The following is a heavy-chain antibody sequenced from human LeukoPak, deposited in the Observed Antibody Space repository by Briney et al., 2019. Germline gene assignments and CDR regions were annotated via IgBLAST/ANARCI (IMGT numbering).Heavy chain of an antibody. CDR1: GYTFTGYY. V-gene: IGHV1-2*06. Sequence: ASVKVSCKASGYTFTGYYMHWVRQAPGQGLEWMGRINPNSGGTNYAQKFQGRVTMTRDTSISTAYMELSSLRSDDTAVYYCARVGRESSTGWLDYWGQGTLVTVSS. D-gene: IGHD6-19*01. J-gene: IGHJ4*02. CDR2: INPNSGGT. CDR3: ARVGRESSTGWLDY.